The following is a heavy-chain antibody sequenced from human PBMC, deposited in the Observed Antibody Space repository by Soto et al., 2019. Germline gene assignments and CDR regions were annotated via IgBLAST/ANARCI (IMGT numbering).Heavy chain of an antibody. D-gene: IGHD1-1*01. CDR2: ISAYNGNT. V-gene: IGHV1-18*01. Sequence: QVQLVQSGAAVKKPGASVKFSCKASGYTFTSYGISWVRQAPGQGLEWMGWISAYNGNTNYAQKLQGRVTMTTDTSTSTAYMELRRLRSDDTAVDYCARESIGGNDGDYYYYMDVWGKGTTVTVSS. CDR3: ARESIGGNDGDYYYYMDV. CDR1: GYTFTSYG. J-gene: IGHJ6*03.